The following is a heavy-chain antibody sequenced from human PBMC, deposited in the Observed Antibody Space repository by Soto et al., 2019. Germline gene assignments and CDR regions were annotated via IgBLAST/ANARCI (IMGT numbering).Heavy chain of an antibody. J-gene: IGHJ4*02. V-gene: IGHV3-23*01. Sequence: GGSLRLSCAASGFTFSGYAMTWVRQAPGKGLEWVSALTPGGETTHYIDSVKGRFTISRDNAKNTLYLQMNSLTAADTAVYYCAKDSPVGGNYQDLDNWGQGTLVAVSS. CDR2: LTPGGETT. D-gene: IGHD1-26*01. CDR1: GFTFSGYA. CDR3: AKDSPVGGNYQDLDN.